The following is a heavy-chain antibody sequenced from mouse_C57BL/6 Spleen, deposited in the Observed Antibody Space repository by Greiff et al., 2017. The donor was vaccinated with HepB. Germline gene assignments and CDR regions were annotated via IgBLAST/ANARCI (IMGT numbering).Heavy chain of an antibody. CDR3: ASRRSYGRGFAY. J-gene: IGHJ3*01. CDR1: GYAFTNYL. Sequence: QVQLQQSGAELVRPGTSVKVSCKASGYAFTNYLIEWVKQRPGQGLEWIGVINPGSGGTNYNEKFKGKATLTADKSSSTAYMQLSSPTSEDSAVYFCASRRSYGRGFAYWGQGTLVTVSA. D-gene: IGHD1-1*01. CDR2: INPGSGGT. V-gene: IGHV1-54*01.